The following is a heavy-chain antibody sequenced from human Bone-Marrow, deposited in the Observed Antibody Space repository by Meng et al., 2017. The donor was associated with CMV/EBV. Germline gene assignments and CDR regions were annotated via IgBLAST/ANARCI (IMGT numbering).Heavy chain of an antibody. CDR1: GFTFSSYW. V-gene: IGHV3-74*01. CDR3: ARARVPAAIYQYYFDY. Sequence: GSLKISCAASGFTFSSYWMHWVRQAPGKGLVWVSRINSDGSSTSYADSVKGRFTISRDNAKNTLYLQMNSLRAEDTAVYYCARARVPAAIYQYYFDYWGHGTLVTVSS. J-gene: IGHJ4*01. CDR2: INSDGSST. D-gene: IGHD2-2*02.